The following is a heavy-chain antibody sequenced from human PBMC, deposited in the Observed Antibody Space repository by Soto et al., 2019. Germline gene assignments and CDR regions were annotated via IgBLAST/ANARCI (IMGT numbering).Heavy chain of an antibody. CDR1: GYGFTGYY. Sequence: QVQLVQSGAEVKKPGASVKVSCKVAGYGFTGYYIHWVRQAPGQGLEWMGWVKPSTGDTDYAQKSQGRVTMTRDTSSSTAYLEVSSLRIDDTAVYYCARDLYGSAWYFFDYWGQGTLVTVSS. CDR2: VKPSTGDT. D-gene: IGHD6-13*01. V-gene: IGHV1-2*02. CDR3: ARDLYGSAWYFFDY. J-gene: IGHJ4*02.